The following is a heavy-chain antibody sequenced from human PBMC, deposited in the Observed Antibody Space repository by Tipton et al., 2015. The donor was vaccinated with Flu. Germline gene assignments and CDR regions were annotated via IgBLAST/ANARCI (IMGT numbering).Heavy chain of an antibody. CDR1: GFTFSSYA. J-gene: IGHJ4*02. CDR2: ISGSGGST. D-gene: IGHD3-22*01. Sequence: SLRLSCAASGFTFSSYAMSWVRQAPGKGLEWVSAISGSGGSTYYADSVKGRFTISRDNSKNTLYLQMNSLRAEDTAVYYCAKVGYYYDSSGYQYYFDYWGQGTLVTVSS. CDR3: AKVGYYYDSSGYQYYFDY. V-gene: IGHV3-23*01.